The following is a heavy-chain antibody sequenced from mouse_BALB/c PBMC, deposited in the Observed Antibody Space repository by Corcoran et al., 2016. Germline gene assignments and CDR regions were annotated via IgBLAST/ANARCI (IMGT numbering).Heavy chain of an antibody. Sequence: QIQLVQSGPELKKPGETVKISCKASGYTFTNYGMNWVKQAPGKGLKWMGWINTYTGEPTYADDFKGRFAFSLETSASTAYLQINNLKNEDTATYFCARRGNLRLRDYAMDYWGQGTSVTVSS. D-gene: IGHD1-2*01. CDR2: INTYTGEP. J-gene: IGHJ4*01. V-gene: IGHV9-3-1*01. CDR1: GYTFTNYG. CDR3: ARRGNLRLRDYAMDY.